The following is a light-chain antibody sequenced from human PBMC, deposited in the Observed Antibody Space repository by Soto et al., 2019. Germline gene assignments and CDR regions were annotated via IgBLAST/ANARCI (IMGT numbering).Light chain of an antibody. Sequence: DIQMTQSPFTLSASVGDRVTITCRASQSISSWLAWYQQKPGKAPKLLIYESSSLESGVPSRFSGSGSGTEFTLTISSLQPEDSATYYCQQYSTYTGEFGPGTKVEIK. J-gene: IGKJ1*01. V-gene: IGKV1-5*03. CDR1: QSISSW. CDR2: ESS. CDR3: QQYSTYTGE.